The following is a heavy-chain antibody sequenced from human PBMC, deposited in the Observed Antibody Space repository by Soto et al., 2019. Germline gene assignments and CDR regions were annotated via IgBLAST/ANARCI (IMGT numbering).Heavy chain of an antibody. D-gene: IGHD6-19*01. Sequence: QVQLVESGGGVVQPGRSLRLSCATSGFTFSSHGMHWVRQAPGKGLEWVALISSAGSSEYYADSVKGRFTISRDNSKNPLHLQMNSLRPEDTAVYSCPKPSGGWYRFDYWGQGTLVTVSS. J-gene: IGHJ4*02. CDR2: ISSAGSSE. V-gene: IGHV3-30*18. CDR3: PKPSGGWYRFDY. CDR1: GFTFSSHG.